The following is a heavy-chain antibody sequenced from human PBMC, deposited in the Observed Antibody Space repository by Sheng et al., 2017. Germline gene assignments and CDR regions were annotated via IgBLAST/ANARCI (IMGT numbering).Heavy chain of an antibody. D-gene: IGHD2-2*01. Sequence: EVQLVESGGGLVQPGGSLRLSCAASGFTVSSNYMSWVRQAPGKGLEWVSVIYSGGSTYYADSVKGRFTISRDNSKNTLYLQMDSLGGEDTAVYYCARDLAYCSSTTCYDPYYTDVWGRGTTVTVSS. CDR3: ARDLAYCSSTTCYDPYYTDV. V-gene: IGHV3-66*02. CDR1: GFTVSSNY. J-gene: IGHJ6*03. CDR2: IYSGGST.